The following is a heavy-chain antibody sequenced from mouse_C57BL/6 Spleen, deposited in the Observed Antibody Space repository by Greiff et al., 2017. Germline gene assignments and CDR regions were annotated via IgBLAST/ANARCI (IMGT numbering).Heavy chain of an antibody. CDR1: GYTFTSYW. CDR3: ARTYYGTLYYAMDY. J-gene: IGHJ4*01. V-gene: IGHV1-64*01. D-gene: IGHD1-1*01. CDR2: IHPNSGST. Sequence: VQLQQPGAELVKPGASVKLSCKASGYTFTSYWMHWVKQRPGQGLEWIGMIHPNSGSTNYNEKFKSKATLTVDKSSSTAYMQLSSLTSEDSAVYYCARTYYGTLYYAMDYGGQGTSVTVSS.